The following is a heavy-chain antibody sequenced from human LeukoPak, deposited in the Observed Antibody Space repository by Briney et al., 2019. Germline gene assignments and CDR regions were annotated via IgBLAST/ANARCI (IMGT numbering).Heavy chain of an antibody. CDR1: GYTFTSYG. Sequence: ASVKVSCRASGYTFTSYGISWVRQAPGQGLEWMGWISAYNGNTNYAQKLQGRVTMTTDTSTSTAYMEMRSLRSDDTAVYYCARDRSSGTSDYWGQGTLVTVSS. J-gene: IGHJ4*02. V-gene: IGHV1-18*01. CDR2: ISAYNGNT. D-gene: IGHD3-22*01. CDR3: ARDRSSGTSDY.